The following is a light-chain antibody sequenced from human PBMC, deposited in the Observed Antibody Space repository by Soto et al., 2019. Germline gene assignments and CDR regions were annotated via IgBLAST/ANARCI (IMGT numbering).Light chain of an antibody. J-gene: IGKJ1*01. V-gene: IGKV3-20*01. Sequence: EIVLTQSPGTLSLSPGDRATLSCRASQSVNSNYLAWYQRKPGQAPRLLIYGASNRATDIPYRFSASGSGTHFTLTITRLEAEDFAVYYCQQYDRTPPPFGQGTKVEVK. CDR2: GAS. CDR1: QSVNSNY. CDR3: QQYDRTPPP.